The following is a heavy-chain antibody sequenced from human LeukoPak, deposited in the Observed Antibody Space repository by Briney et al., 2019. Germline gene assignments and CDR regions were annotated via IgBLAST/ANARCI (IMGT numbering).Heavy chain of an antibody. J-gene: IGHJ4*02. CDR1: GYIFTSYW. V-gene: IGHV5-51*01. CDR2: IDPIDSDT. Sequence: GESLKISCKGSGYIFTSYWIGWGRQMPAKSLEWMVIIDPIDSDTRYSQSFQGQVTISTEKSIHTPSLQVSTPKASATAMYYCARLLVATTLRGPFDYWGQGTLVTVSS. D-gene: IGHD2/OR15-2a*01. CDR3: ARLLVATTLRGPFDY.